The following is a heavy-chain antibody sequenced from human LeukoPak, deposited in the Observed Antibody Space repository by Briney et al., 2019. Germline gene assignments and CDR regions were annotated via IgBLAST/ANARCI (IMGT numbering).Heavy chain of an antibody. D-gene: IGHD3-16*01. CDR3: AKAPYVDYGMDV. CDR2: ISGSGGST. Sequence: GGSLRLPCAASGFTFSSYAMSWVRQAPGKGLEWVSAISGSGGSTYYADSVKGRFTISRDNSKNTLYLQMNSLRAEDTAVYYCAKAPYVDYGMDVWGQGTTVTVSS. V-gene: IGHV3-23*01. J-gene: IGHJ6*02. CDR1: GFTFSSYA.